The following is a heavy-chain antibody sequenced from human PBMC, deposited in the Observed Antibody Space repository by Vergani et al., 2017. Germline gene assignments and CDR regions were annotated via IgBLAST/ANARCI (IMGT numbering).Heavy chain of an antibody. CDR1: GSTFTSSA. J-gene: IGHJ6*03. V-gene: IGHV1-58*01. CDR3: AADAGEITYYDFWSGYYNSPYYYMDV. Sequence: QMQLVQSGPEVKKPGTSVKVSCKASGSTFTSSAVQWVRQARGQRLEWIGWIVVGCGNTNYAQKSQERVTITRDMPTSTAYMELGSLGSEDTAVDYCAADAGEITYYDFWSGYYNSPYYYMDVWGKGTTVTVSS. D-gene: IGHD3-3*01. CDR2: IVVGCGNT.